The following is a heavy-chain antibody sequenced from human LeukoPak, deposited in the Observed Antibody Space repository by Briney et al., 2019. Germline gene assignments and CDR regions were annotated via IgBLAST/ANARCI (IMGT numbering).Heavy chain of an antibody. J-gene: IGHJ4*02. CDR1: GFTFSNYA. Sequence: PGGSLRLSCAASGFTFSNYAMNWVRQAPGKGLEWVSAISDSGGSTYYADSVKGRFTISRDNSKDTLYLQMNSLRAEDTAVYYCARGTYYDILTGYYQFDYWGQGTLVTVSS. CDR2: ISDSGGST. V-gene: IGHV3-23*01. D-gene: IGHD3-9*01. CDR3: ARGTYYDILTGYYQFDY.